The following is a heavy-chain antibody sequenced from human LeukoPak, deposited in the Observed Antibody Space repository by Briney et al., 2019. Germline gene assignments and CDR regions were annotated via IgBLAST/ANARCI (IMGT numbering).Heavy chain of an antibody. CDR1: GFAFSNYA. D-gene: IGHD2-2*01. J-gene: IGHJ6*03. CDR2: ISDSGDST. V-gene: IGHV3-23*01. CDR3: AQPKSSYCSANRCYSYNYSYYMDV. Sequence: QPGGSLRLSCAASGFAFSNYAMSWVRQAPGKGLEWVSAISDSGDSTHYADSVKGRFTISRDNSKNTLHLQMNSLRAEDTAVYYCAQPKSSYCSANRCYSYNYSYYMDVWGKGTTVTVSS.